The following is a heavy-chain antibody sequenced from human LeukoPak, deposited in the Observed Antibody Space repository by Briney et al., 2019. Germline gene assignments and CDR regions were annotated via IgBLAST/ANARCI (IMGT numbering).Heavy chain of an antibody. CDR1: GGTFSSYA. V-gene: IGHV1-69*05. CDR2: IIPIFGTA. J-gene: IGHJ3*02. CDR3: ARVRDGYFYDAFDI. Sequence: ASVKVSCKASGGTFSSYAISWVRQAPGQGLEWMGRIIPIFGTANYAQKFQGRVTITTDESTSTAYMELSSLRSEDTAVYCCARVRDGYFYDAFDIWGQGTMVTVSS. D-gene: IGHD5-24*01.